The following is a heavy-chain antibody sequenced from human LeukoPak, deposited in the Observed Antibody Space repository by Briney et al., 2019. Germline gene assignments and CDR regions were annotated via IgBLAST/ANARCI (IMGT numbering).Heavy chain of an antibody. CDR1: GFTFSSYA. Sequence: PGGSLRLSCAASGFTFSSYAMTWVRQAPGKGLEWVSAISGSGGTTYYADSLKGRFTISRDNSKNTLYLQMNSLRVEDTAVYFCARDPGAFPYFFDSWGQGTLVTVSS. D-gene: IGHD4/OR15-4a*01. V-gene: IGHV3-23*01. J-gene: IGHJ4*02. CDR2: ISGSGGTT. CDR3: ARDPGAFPYFFDS.